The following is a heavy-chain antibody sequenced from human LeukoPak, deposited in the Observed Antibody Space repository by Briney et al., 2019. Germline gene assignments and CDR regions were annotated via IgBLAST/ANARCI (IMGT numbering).Heavy chain of an antibody. CDR1: GYTFTSYY. Sequence: ASVKVSCKASGYTFTSYYMHWVRQAPGQGLEWMGIINPSGGSTSYAQKFQGRVTMTRDMSTSTVYMELSSLRSEDTAVYYCARARYCSGGSCWFDPWGQGTLVIVSS. CDR3: ARARYCSGGSCWFDP. CDR2: INPSGGST. V-gene: IGHV1-46*01. J-gene: IGHJ5*02. D-gene: IGHD2-15*01.